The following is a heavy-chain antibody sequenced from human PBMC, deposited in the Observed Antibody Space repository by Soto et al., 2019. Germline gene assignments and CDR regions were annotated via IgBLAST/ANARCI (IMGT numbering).Heavy chain of an antibody. D-gene: IGHD3-3*01. J-gene: IGHJ4*02. V-gene: IGHV2-5*02. Sequence: QITLNESGPTVVRPTETLTLTCRFSGFSLTTSGVGVGWIRQSPGKAPEWLALIYWDDDKRYSASLKSRLTIHKDTPKNQVVLTVSDLDPTDTATYYCAHRVLRTVFGLVTTTAIYFDFWGQGTPVAVSS. CDR1: GFSLTTSGVG. CDR3: AHRVLRTVFGLVTTTAIYFDF. CDR2: IYWDDDK.